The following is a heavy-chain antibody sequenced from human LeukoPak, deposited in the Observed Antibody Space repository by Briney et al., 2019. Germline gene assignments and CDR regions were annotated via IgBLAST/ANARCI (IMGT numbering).Heavy chain of an antibody. D-gene: IGHD5-24*01. CDR3: AGDRGWQQFDY. CDR2: ISSSSSYI. Sequence: GGSLRLSCAASGFTFSSYSMNWVRQAPGKGLEWVSSISSSSSYIYYADSVKGRFTISRDNAKNSVYLEMNSLRAEDTAVYFCAGDRGWQQFDYWGQGTLVTVSA. J-gene: IGHJ4*02. CDR1: GFTFSSYS. V-gene: IGHV3-21*01.